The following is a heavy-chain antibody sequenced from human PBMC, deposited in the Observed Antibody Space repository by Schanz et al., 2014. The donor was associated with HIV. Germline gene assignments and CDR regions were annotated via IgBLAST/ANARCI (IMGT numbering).Heavy chain of an antibody. Sequence: EVQLAESGGGLVKPGGSLRLSCAASGLTISNYSMNWVRQAPGKGLVWVSHIDTDWSTNYADSVKGRFTISRDNAKNTLYLQMNSLRAEDSAVYFCARVHSASSRFRYLFGMDVWGRGTTVIVSS. V-gene: IGHV3-74*02. D-gene: IGHD1-26*01. J-gene: IGHJ6*02. CDR2: IDTDWST. CDR1: GLTISNYS. CDR3: ARVHSASSRFRYLFGMDV.